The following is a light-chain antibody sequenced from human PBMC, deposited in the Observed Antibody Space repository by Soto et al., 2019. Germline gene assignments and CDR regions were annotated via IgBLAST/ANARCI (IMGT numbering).Light chain of an antibody. CDR1: NNDIGGYNY. V-gene: IGLV2-14*01. J-gene: IGLJ2*01. CDR3: NSFTGSSTIV. CDR2: GVN. Sequence: QSVLTQPASVSGSPGQSITISCTGTNNDIGGYNYVSWYQQHPGKAPKLMIYGVNNRPSGVSNRFSGSKSGNTASLTISGLQAEDEADYYCNSFTGSSTIVFGGGTKLTVL.